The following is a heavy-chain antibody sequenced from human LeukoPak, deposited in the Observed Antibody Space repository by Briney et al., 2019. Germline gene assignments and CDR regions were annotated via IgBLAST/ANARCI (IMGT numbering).Heavy chain of an antibody. D-gene: IGHD3-22*01. V-gene: IGHV4-59*01. CDR2: IYYSGST. Sequence: LETLSLTCTVSGGSISSYYWSWIRQPPGKGLEWIGYIYYSGSTNYNPSLKSRVTISVDTSKNQFSLKLSSVTAADTAVYYCARDGDSSGYYYNSYGFDYWGQGTLVTVSS. CDR3: ARDGDSSGYYYNSYGFDY. J-gene: IGHJ4*02. CDR1: GGSISSYY.